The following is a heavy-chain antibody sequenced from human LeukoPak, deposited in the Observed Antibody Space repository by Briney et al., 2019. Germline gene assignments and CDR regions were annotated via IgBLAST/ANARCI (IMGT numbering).Heavy chain of an antibody. J-gene: IGHJ4*02. CDR2: ISPYNNNA. V-gene: IGHV1-18*01. CDR1: GYTFNKYG. CDR3: ARDSVVTELLWHGELASFDY. D-gene: IGHD3-10*01. Sequence: ASVKVSCKASGYTFNKYGISWVRQAPGQGPEWVGWISPYNNNANFAQKLQGRVIMTTDTSTNTAYLELRILRSADTAVYYCARDSVVTELLWHGELASFDYWGQGALVTVSS.